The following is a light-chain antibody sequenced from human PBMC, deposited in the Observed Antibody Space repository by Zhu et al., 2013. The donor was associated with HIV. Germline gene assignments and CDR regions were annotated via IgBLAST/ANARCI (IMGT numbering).Light chain of an antibody. V-gene: IGLV2-11*01. J-gene: IGLJ1*01. Sequence: QSALTQPRSVSGSPGQAVTISCTGTSSDVGGHNYVSWYQQHPGNAPKLMMYDVSKRPSGVPDRISGSKSGNTASLTISGLQAEDEADYYCCSYAGSDTHYVFGTGTKVTVL. CDR2: DVS. CDR1: SSDVGGHNY. CDR3: CSYAGSDTHYV.